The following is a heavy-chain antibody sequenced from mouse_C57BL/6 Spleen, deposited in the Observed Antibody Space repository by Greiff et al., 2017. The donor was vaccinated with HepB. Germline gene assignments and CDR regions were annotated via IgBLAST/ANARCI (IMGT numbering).Heavy chain of an antibody. CDR2: IYPRSGNT. Sequence: QVQLKESGAELARPGASVKLSCKASGYTFTSYGISWVKQRTGQGLEWIGEIYPRSGNTYYNEKFKGKATLTADKSSSTAYMELRSLTSEDSAVYFCARSIFITTVVATYYFDYWGQGTTLTVSS. CDR1: GYTFTSYG. J-gene: IGHJ2*01. D-gene: IGHD1-1*01. V-gene: IGHV1-81*01. CDR3: ARSIFITTVVATYYFDY.